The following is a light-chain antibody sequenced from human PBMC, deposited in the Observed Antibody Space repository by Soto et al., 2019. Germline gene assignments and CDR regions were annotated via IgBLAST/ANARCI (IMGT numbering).Light chain of an antibody. CDR1: QSISNW. V-gene: IGKV1-5*01. CDR2: DAS. CDR3: QQYNSYWT. J-gene: IGKJ1*01. Sequence: DIQLTQSPSTLPASVGDRVTITCRASQSISNWLAWYHQKPGTAPKLLIYDASTLESGVPSRFSGRGSGTEFTLTISSLQPDDFATYYCQQYNSYWTFGQGTKVDIK.